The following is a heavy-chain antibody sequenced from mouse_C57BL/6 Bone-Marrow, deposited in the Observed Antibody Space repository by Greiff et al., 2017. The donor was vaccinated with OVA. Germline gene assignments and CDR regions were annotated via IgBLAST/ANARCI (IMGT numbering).Heavy chain of an antibody. J-gene: IGHJ2*01. CDR1: GYTFTSYW. CDR2: IDPSDSDT. V-gene: IGHV1-52*01. D-gene: IGHD1-1*01. Sequence: QVQLQQPGAELVRPGSSVKLSCKASGYTFTSYWMHWVKQRPIQGLEWIGNIDPSDSDTHYNQKFKDKATLTVDKSSSTAYMQLSSLTSEDSAVYYCARSIYYYGSSYDFDYWGQGTTLTVSS. CDR3: ARSIYYYGSSYDFDY.